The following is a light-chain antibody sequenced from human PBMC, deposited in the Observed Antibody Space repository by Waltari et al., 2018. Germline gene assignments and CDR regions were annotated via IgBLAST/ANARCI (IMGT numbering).Light chain of an antibody. CDR2: EVK. J-gene: IGLJ2*01. Sequence: HSALTQPASVSGSPGQSISISCAGTPSDIAAYDLVSWYQKYPGKAPKLIIYEVKNRPSDISPRFSASKSRDTASLTISGLQAEDEAECYCASYVNSFALVFGGGTKVSVL. CDR3: ASYVNSFALV. V-gene: IGLV2-14*01. CDR1: PSDIAAYDL.